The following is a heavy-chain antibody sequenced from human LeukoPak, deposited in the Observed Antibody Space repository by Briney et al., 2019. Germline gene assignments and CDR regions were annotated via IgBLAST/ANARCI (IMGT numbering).Heavy chain of an antibody. J-gene: IGHJ4*02. CDR1: GFTFNIYA. Sequence: GGSLRLSCAASGFTFNIYAMTWVRLAPGRGLDWVSSIGGGGNATYYADSVEGRFTISRDNSKNTLYLQMNSLRADDTAVYYCAKDSTRYCGGACPRYFDLWGQGTLVTVSS. D-gene: IGHD2-21*01. CDR2: IGGGGNAT. V-gene: IGHV3-23*01. CDR3: AKDSTRYCGGACPRYFDL.